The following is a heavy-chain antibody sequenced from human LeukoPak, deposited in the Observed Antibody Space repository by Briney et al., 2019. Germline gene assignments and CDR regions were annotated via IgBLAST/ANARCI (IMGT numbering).Heavy chain of an antibody. CDR2: INHSGST. Sequence: SQTLSLTCTVSGGSISSGGYYWSWIRQPPGKGLEWIGEINHSGSTNYNPSLKSRVTISVDTSKNQFSLKLSSVTAADTAVYYCARYLSNYDFWSGYYIDYWGQGTLVTVSS. D-gene: IGHD3-3*01. V-gene: IGHV4-30-2*01. CDR1: GGSISSGGYY. CDR3: ARYLSNYDFWSGYYIDY. J-gene: IGHJ4*02.